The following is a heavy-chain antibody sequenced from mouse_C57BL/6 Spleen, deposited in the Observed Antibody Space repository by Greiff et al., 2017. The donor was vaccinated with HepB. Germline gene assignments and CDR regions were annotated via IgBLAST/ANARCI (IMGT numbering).Heavy chain of an antibody. CDR3: AYLACFAY. CDR2: IRLKSDNYAT. Sequence: EVKLMESGGGLVQPGGSMKLSCVASGFTFSNYWMNWVRQSPEKGLEWVAQIRLKSDNYATHYAESVKGRFTISRDDSKSSVYLQMNNLRAEDTGIYYCAYLACFAYWGQGTLVTVSA. J-gene: IGHJ3*01. V-gene: IGHV6-3*01. CDR1: GFTFSNYW.